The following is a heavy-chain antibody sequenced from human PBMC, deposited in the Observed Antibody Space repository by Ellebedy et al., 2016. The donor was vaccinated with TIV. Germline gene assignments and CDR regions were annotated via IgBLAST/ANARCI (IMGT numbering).Heavy chain of an antibody. V-gene: IGHV3-64*02. D-gene: IGHD2-2*01. CDR2: ISTNGGRT. Sequence: GGSLRLSXAASGFTFSDYAIHWVRQAPGKGLEYVASISTNGGRTNYADSVKGRFTISRDNSKNTLYLQMSSLRTEDTAVYYCSRFDIGYCRTTTTGCFDYWGQGTLVTVSS. CDR1: GFTFSDYA. CDR3: SRFDIGYCRTTTTGCFDY. J-gene: IGHJ4*02.